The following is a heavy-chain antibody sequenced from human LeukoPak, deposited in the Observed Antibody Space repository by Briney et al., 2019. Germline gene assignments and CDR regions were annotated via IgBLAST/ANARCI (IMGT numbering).Heavy chain of an antibody. CDR2: INPKSGGT. CDR3: ARGEAIGYCSGGSCYSRRYYYYMDV. Sequence: GASVKVSCKASGYTFTGYYMHWVRQAPGQGHEWKGRINPKSGGTNYAQKFQGRVTMTRDTTISTAFMELSRLRSDDTAVNYCARGEAIGYCSGGSCYSRRYYYYMDVWGKGTTVTVSS. V-gene: IGHV1-2*06. CDR1: GYTFTGYY. J-gene: IGHJ6*03. D-gene: IGHD2-15*01.